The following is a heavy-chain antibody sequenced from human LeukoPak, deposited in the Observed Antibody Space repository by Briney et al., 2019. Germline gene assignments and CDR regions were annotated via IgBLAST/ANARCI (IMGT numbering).Heavy chain of an antibody. D-gene: IGHD1-1*01. CDR3: ARGPPRGKYYYMDV. CDR2: IGTASDT. J-gene: IGHJ6*03. Sequence: GGSLRLSCAASGFTFSCFDMHWVRQPTGQGLEWVSTIGTASDTYYPGSVEGRFTLSRDNAKNSLYLQMNSLTAGDTAVYYCARGPPRGKYYYMDVWGKGTTATVSS. V-gene: IGHV3-13*01. CDR1: GFTFSCFD.